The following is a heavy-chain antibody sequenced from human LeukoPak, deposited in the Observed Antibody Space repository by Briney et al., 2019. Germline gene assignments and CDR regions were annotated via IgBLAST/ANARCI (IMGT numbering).Heavy chain of an antibody. CDR3: ARGMTGSYVGHFDY. CDR2: ISSSSSYI. J-gene: IGHJ4*02. Sequence: KAGGSLRLSLLVSVLTLSSYGIDWVRQAPGKGLEWVSSISSSSSYIYYADSVKGRFTISRNNAKNSMYLQKNILRAEDTAVYYCARGMTGSYVGHFDYWCQGTLVTVSS. D-gene: IGHD1-26*01. CDR1: VLTLSSYG. V-gene: IGHV3-21*01.